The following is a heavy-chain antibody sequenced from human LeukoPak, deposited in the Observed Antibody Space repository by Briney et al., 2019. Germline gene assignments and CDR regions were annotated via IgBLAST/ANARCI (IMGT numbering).Heavy chain of an antibody. CDR1: GFTFSNAW. J-gene: IGHJ5*02. D-gene: IGHD3-22*01. V-gene: IGHV3-15*07. CDR2: IRSNSDGGTI. CDR3: ATDFYDST. Sequence: GGSLRLSCATSGFTFSNAWMNWVRQAPGKGLEWVGRIRSNSDGGTIDYAAPVKGRFTLSRDDSKTTLYLQMYSLQTEDTAVYYCATDFYDSTWGQGTLVTVSS.